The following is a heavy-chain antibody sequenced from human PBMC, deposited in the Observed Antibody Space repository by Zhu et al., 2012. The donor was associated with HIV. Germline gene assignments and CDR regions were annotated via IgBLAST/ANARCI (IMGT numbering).Heavy chain of an antibody. Sequence: QVQLQESGPGLVKPSETLSLTCTVSGVSVTGSRYSWGWVRQPPGKGLEWIGDYQLQWGPTYYSPSFKSRVTISVDTSMNQFSLRLRSVTAADTALYYCARPALIVAAGPDAFDILGPKGHWSPSL. CDR2: QLQWGPT. V-gene: IGHV4-39*01. CDR3: ARPALIVAAGPDAFDI. J-gene: IGHJ3*02. D-gene: IGHD6-13*01. CDR1: GVSVTGSRYS.